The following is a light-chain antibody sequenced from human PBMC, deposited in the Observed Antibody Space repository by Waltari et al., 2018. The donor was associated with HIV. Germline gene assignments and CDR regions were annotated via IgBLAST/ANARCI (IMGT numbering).Light chain of an antibody. Sequence: QSVVPRHPSRSGPPGKRSPILCPGSGAGRNYSYCIKHLPGTDPKLLIYRNNQRPSGVPDRFSGSRSDTSVSLAISGLRSEDEADYYCATWDDYLSGWVFGGGTKLTVL. CDR3: ATWDDYLSGWV. J-gene: IGLJ3*02. CDR1: GAGRNY. V-gene: IGLV1-47*01. CDR2: RNN.